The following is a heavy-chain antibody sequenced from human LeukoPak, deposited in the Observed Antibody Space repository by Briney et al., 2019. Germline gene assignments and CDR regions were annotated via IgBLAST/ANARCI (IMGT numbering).Heavy chain of an antibody. J-gene: IGHJ3*02. Sequence: GWSLRLSCAPSGFTFSHYWMDWVRQVPGKRPVWVSRVGTDGSSTAYADYVKGRFTISRDNAKNTLYLQMNSLRVEDTAVYYCTRDKYGGNSNAFDIWSQGTLVTVSS. CDR2: VGTDGSST. CDR3: TRDKYGGNSNAFDI. D-gene: IGHD4-23*01. V-gene: IGHV3-74*01. CDR1: GFTFSHYW.